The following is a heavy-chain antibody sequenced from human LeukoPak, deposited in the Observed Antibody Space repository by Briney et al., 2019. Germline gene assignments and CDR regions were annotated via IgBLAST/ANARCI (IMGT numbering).Heavy chain of an antibody. CDR1: GGSISSYY. D-gene: IGHD6-13*01. J-gene: IGHJ4*02. CDR2: IYYSGST. V-gene: IGHV4-59*01. Sequence: SETLSLTCTVSGGSISSYYWSWIRQPPGKGLEWIGYIYYSGSTNYNPSLKSRVTISVDTSKNQFSLKLSSVTAADTAVDYCARVRGSWLLDFDYCGQGTLVTVSS. CDR3: ARVRGSWLLDFDY.